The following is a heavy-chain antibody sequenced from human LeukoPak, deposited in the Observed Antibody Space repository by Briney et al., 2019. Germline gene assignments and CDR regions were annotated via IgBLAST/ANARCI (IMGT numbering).Heavy chain of an antibody. CDR2: ISGGSGSK. J-gene: IGHJ5*02. D-gene: IGHD3-22*01. CDR1: KFTFSSYA. Sequence: GGSLRLSCVASKFTFSSYAMSWVRQAPGKGLEWVAAISGGSGSKYYADSVKGRFTISRDNSKNTLCLQMHSLSPEDTAVYYCAKFIFYSGSEGYGDRWGQGTLVTVSS. CDR3: AKFIFYSGSEGYGDR. V-gene: IGHV3-23*01.